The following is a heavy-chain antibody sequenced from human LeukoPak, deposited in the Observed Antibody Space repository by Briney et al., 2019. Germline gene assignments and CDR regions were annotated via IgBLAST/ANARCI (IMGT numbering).Heavy chain of an antibody. CDR1: GYTFTSYY. CDR2: INPSGGST. Sequence: ASVKVSCKASGYTFTSYYMHWVRQAPGQGLEWMGIINPSGGSTSYAQKFQGRVTIAADESTSTAYMELSSLRSEDTAVYYCSRGARGYSYGYSWFDPWGQGTLVTVSS. J-gene: IGHJ5*02. CDR3: SRGARGYSYGYSWFDP. V-gene: IGHV1-46*01. D-gene: IGHD5-18*01.